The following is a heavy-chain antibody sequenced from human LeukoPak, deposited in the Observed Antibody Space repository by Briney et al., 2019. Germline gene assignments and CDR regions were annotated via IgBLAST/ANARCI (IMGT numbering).Heavy chain of an antibody. V-gene: IGHV4-34*01. CDR2: INHSGST. CDR3: ARGCTTVVYTIAFDI. Sequence: SETLSLTYAVYGGSFSGYYWSWIRQPPGKGLEWIGEINHSGSTNYNPSLKSRVTISVDTSKNQFSLKLSSVTAADTAVYYCARGCTTVVYTIAFDIWGQGTMVTVSS. J-gene: IGHJ3*02. D-gene: IGHD4-23*01. CDR1: GGSFSGYY.